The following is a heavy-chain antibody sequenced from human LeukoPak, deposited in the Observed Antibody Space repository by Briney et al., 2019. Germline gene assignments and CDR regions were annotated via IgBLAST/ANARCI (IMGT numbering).Heavy chain of an antibody. CDR3: AKGRGLMITFGGVIATD. CDR2: ISGSGDST. J-gene: IGHJ4*02. Sequence: GGSLRLSCAASGFTVSSNYMSWVRQAPGKGLEWVSTISGSGDSTYYADSVRGRFTISRDNSKNTLYLQMNSLRAEDTAVYYCAKGRGLMITFGGVIATDWGQGTLVTVSS. CDR1: GFTVSSNY. D-gene: IGHD3-16*02. V-gene: IGHV3-23*01.